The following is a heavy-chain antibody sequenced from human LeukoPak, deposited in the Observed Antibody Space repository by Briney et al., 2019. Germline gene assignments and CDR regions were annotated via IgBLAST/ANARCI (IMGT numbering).Heavy chain of an antibody. CDR3: ASLENYYGSGSYPTSFDY. D-gene: IGHD3-10*01. V-gene: IGHV4-4*07. CDR1: GGSISSYY. CDR2: IYTSGST. Sequence: SETLSLTRTVSGGSISSYYWSWIRQPAGKGLEWIGRIYTSGSTNYNPSLKSRVTMSVDTSKNQFSLKLSSVTAADTAVYYCASLENYYGSGSYPTSFDYWGQGTLVTVSS. J-gene: IGHJ4*02.